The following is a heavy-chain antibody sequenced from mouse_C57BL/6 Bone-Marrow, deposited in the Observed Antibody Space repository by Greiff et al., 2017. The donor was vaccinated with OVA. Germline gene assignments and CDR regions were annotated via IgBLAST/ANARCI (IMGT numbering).Heavy chain of an antibody. CDR2: IYPSDSET. D-gene: IGHD1-1*02. J-gene: IGHJ1*03. CDR1: GYTFTSYW. Sequence: QVQLQQPGAELVRPGSSVKLSCKASGYTFTSYWKDWVKQRPGQGLEWIGNIYPSDSETHYNQKFKDKATLTVDKSSSTAYMQRSSLTSEDSAIYSCARFLAVDWYFDIWGTGTTFTVSS. CDR3: ARFLAVDWYFDI. V-gene: IGHV1-61*01.